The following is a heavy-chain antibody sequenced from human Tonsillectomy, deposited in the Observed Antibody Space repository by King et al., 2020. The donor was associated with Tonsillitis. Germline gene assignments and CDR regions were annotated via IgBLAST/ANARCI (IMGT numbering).Heavy chain of an antibody. CDR2: VSYSGST. CDR1: GGSISSYC. CDR3: ARVVVAPTPFSLSYYFDY. J-gene: IGHJ4*02. V-gene: IGHV4-59*01. Sequence: VQLQESGPGLVKPSETLSLTCTVSGGSISSYCWSWIRQPPGKGLEWMEYVSYSGSTTYNPSLKSRVTTSVDTSKNQFSLKLSSVTAADTAVYYCARVVVAPTPFSLSYYFDYWGQGILVTVSS. D-gene: IGHD2-15*01.